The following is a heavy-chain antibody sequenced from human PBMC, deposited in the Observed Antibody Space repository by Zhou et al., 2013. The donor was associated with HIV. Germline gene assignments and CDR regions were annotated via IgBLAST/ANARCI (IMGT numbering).Heavy chain of an antibody. CDR3: ALFIAVPGTDEDWVYYYYMDV. V-gene: IGHV1-69*12. CDR2: IIPVFGQP. CDR1: GGTFSSYA. Sequence: QVQLVQSGAEVKKPGSSVKVSCRASGGTFSSYAISWVRQAPGQGLEWMGGIIPVFGQPTYAQKFQGRLTITADESTGTAYMDLSSLTSEDTAIYYCALFIAVPGTDEDWVYYYYMDVWGKGTKVTVSS. J-gene: IGHJ6*03. D-gene: IGHD6-19*01.